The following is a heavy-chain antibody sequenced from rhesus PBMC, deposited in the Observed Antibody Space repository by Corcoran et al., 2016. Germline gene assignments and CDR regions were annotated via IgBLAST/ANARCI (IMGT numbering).Heavy chain of an antibody. V-gene: IGHV4-169*02. Sequence: QLQLQESGTGLVKPSETLSVTCAVSGGSISSSYWSWIRQAPGKGLEWIWYIYGSGRNTNHNPSLKSRVTLSVDTSKNQLSLKLSSVTAADTAVYYCASLGDTVTPFDDWGQGVLVTVSS. D-gene: IGHD4-23*01. CDR3: ASLGDTVTPFDD. CDR2: IYGSGRNT. J-gene: IGHJ4*01. CDR1: GGSISSSY.